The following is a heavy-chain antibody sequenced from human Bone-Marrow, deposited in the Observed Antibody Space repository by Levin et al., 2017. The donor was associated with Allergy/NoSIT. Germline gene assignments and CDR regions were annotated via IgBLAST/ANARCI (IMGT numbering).Heavy chain of an antibody. CDR2: INSDGSST. CDR1: GFTFSSYW. V-gene: IGHV3-74*01. Sequence: GGSLRLSCAASGFTFSSYWMHWVRQAPGKGLVWVSRINSDGSSTSYADSVKGRFTISRDNAKNTLYLQMNSLRAEDTAVYYCARTYYYYYMDVWGKGTTVTVSS. J-gene: IGHJ6*03. CDR3: ARTYYYYYMDV.